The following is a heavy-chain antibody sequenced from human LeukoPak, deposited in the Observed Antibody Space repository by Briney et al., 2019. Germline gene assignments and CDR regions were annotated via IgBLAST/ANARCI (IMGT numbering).Heavy chain of an antibody. J-gene: IGHJ4*02. CDR2: IYYSGST. D-gene: IGHD1-26*01. CDR1: GGSISSGDYY. CDR3: ARAAGAAFDY. Sequence: SQTLSLTCTVSGGSISSGDYYWSWIRQPPGKGLEWIGYIYYSGSTYYNPSLKSRVTISVDTSKNQFSLKLTSVTAADTAMYYCARAAGAAFDYWGQGTLVTVSS. V-gene: IGHV4-30-4*08.